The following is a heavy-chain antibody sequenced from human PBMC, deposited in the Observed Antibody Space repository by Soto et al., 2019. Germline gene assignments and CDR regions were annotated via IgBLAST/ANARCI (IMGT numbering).Heavy chain of an antibody. CDR3: ARDQYSSGWFPFDP. V-gene: IGHV3-30-3*01. J-gene: IGHJ5*02. CDR1: GFTFSSYA. Sequence: QVQLVESGGGVVQPGRSLRLSCAASGFTFSSYAMHWVRRAPGKGLEWVAVISYDGSNKYYADSVKGRFTISRDNSKNTLYLQMNSLRAEDTAVYYCARDQYSSGWFPFDPWGQGTLVTVSS. D-gene: IGHD6-19*01. CDR2: ISYDGSNK.